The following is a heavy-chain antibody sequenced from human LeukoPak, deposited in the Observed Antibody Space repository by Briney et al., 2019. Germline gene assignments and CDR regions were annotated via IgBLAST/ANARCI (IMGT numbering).Heavy chain of an antibody. CDR1: GGSFSGYY. CDR3: ARYGGSGWYWVFDY. V-gene: IGHV4-34*01. Sequence: PSETLSLTCAVYGGSFSGYYWSWIRQPPGKGLEWIGEINHSGSTNYNPSLKSRVTMSIDTSKKQFSLKLSSVTAADTAVYYCARYGGSGWYWVFDYWGQGTLVTVSS. D-gene: IGHD6-19*01. J-gene: IGHJ4*02. CDR2: INHSGST.